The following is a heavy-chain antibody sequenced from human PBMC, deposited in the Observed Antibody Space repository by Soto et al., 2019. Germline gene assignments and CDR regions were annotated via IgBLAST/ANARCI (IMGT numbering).Heavy chain of an antibody. Sequence: EVQLVESGGGLVQPGGSLRLSCAASGFTFTSYWMHWVRQAPGKGLVWVSRINSDGSSTVYVDSVKGRFTISRDNAKNTLYLQMNSLRAEDTAIYYCTRSIPGYSYADTWGQGTLVTVSS. D-gene: IGHD5-18*01. CDR1: GFTFTSYW. CDR3: TRSIPGYSYADT. CDR2: INSDGSST. J-gene: IGHJ5*02. V-gene: IGHV3-74*01.